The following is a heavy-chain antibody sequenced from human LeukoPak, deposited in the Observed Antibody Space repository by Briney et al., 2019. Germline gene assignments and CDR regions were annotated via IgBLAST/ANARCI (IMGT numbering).Heavy chain of an antibody. V-gene: IGHV4-59*01. Sequence: SETLSLTCAVYGGSFSGYYWSWIRQPPGKGLEWIGYIYYSGSTNYNPSLKSRVTISVDTSKNQFSLKLSSVTAADTAVYYCARDGDFWSGRYFDYWGQGTLVTVSS. CDR3: ARDGDFWSGRYFDY. D-gene: IGHD3-3*01. J-gene: IGHJ4*02. CDR2: IYYSGST. CDR1: GGSFSGYY.